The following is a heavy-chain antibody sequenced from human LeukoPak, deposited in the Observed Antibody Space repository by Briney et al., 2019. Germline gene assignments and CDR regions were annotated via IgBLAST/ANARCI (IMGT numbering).Heavy chain of an antibody. CDR1: GFTVSSNY. J-gene: IGHJ4*02. D-gene: IGHD1-26*01. Sequence: GGSLRLSCAASGFTVSSNYMSWVRQAPGKGLEWVASINQGGGATYYVESAKGRFSISRDDAMNSFFLQMNGLRAEDTAVYFCARLMGDRTIYDYWGQGTLVTVSS. CDR3: ARLMGDRTIYDY. CDR2: INQGGGAT. V-gene: IGHV3-7*01.